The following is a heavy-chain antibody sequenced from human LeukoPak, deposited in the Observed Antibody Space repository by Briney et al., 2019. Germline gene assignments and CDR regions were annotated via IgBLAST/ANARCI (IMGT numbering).Heavy chain of an antibody. J-gene: IGHJ1*01. CDR1: GFSISSYY. CDR2: IYYSGST. CDR3: ARVYYYDSSGYYPAEYFQH. D-gene: IGHD3-22*01. V-gene: IGHV4-59*01. Sequence: SETLSLTCTVSGFSISSYYWSWIQQPPGKGLEWIGYIYYSGSTNYNPSLKSRVTISVDTSKNRFSLKLSSVTAADTAVYYCARVYYYDSSGYYPAEYFQHWGQGTLVTVSS.